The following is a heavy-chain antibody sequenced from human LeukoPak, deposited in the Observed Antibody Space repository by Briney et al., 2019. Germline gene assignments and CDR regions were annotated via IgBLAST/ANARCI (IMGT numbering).Heavy chain of an antibody. D-gene: IGHD6-13*01. CDR3: ARCDSRGSWSVDSYFEY. J-gene: IGHJ4*02. V-gene: IGHV3-7*01. CDR2: IKQDGGEK. Sequence: PGGSLRLSCAASGFTLSSYWMSWVRQAPGERLEGGANIKQDGGEKYHVDSVKGRFTISRDNAKNSLYLPMNSLAAEDTAVYYCARCDSRGSWSVDSYFEYWGQGTLVTVSS. CDR1: GFTLSSYW.